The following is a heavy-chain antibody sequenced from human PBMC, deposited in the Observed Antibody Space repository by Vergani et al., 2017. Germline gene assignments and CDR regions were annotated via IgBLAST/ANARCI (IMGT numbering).Heavy chain of an antibody. J-gene: IGHJ5*02. CDR3: GRVADFYGLGSRLLDL. Sequence: QLQLQESGSGLVKPSQTLSLTCSVSGGSMSGYYWSWIRQPPGKELEWIGYMYNPSLETRVTISGDTSKNQFSLKLNSVTAADTAVYYCGRVADFYGLGSRLLDLWGQGILVTVSS. CDR1: GGSMSGYY. D-gene: IGHD3-10*01. V-gene: IGHV4-59*01.